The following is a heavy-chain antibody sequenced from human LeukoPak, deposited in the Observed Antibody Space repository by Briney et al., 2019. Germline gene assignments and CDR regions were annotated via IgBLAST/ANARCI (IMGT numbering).Heavy chain of an antibody. J-gene: IGHJ3*02. CDR3: ARDLAFWSGPGDAFDI. CDR2: IIPIFGTA. V-gene: IGHV1-69*13. Sequence: GASVKVSCKASGGTFSSYAISWVRQAPGQGLEWMGRIIPIFGTANYAQKFQGRVTITADESTSTAYMELSSLRSEDTAVYYCARDLAFWSGPGDAFDIWGQGTMVTVSS. CDR1: GGTFSSYA. D-gene: IGHD3-3*01.